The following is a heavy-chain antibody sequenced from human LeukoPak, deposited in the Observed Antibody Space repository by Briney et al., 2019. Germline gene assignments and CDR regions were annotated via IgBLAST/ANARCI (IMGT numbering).Heavy chain of an antibody. Sequence: GGALSLSCEASGFTFTDPYMSWIRHAPGKGLECLSYISGSVTDTNYADSVRGRFTISRDNAKNLLYLQMNDLRVEDTAVYYCATSSGNYYYWGQGTLVTVSS. CDR2: ISGSVTDT. CDR1: GFTFTDPY. V-gene: IGHV3-11*06. D-gene: IGHD1-26*01. J-gene: IGHJ4*02. CDR3: ATSSGNYYY.